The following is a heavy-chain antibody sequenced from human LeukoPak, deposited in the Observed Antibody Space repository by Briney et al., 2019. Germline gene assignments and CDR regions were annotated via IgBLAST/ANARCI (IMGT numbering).Heavy chain of an antibody. CDR2: IYYSGST. V-gene: IGHV4-39*01. CDR1: GGSISSSSYY. J-gene: IGHJ5*02. Sequence: SETLSLTCTVSGGSISSSSYYWGWIRQPPGKGLEWIGSIYYSGSTYYNPSLKSRVTISVDTSKNQFSLKLSSVTAADTAVYYCARQYSEGLYDFWSGVKVGKFDPWGQGTLVTVSS. D-gene: IGHD3-3*01. CDR3: ARQYSEGLYDFWSGVKVGKFDP.